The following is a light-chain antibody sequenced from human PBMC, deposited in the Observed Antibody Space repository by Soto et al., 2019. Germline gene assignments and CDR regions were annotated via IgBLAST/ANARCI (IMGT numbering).Light chain of an antibody. CDR3: TQYNSWPLNLT. CDR2: GAS. CDR1: QSVSSN. V-gene: IGKV3-15*01. Sequence: EIVMTQSPATLSVSPGERATLSCRASQSVSSNLAWYQQKPGQAPRLLIYGASTRATRIPARFSGSGSGTELTLTIYHQQSYDFAVYYSTQYNSWPLNLTFGGETKVEVK. J-gene: IGKJ4*01.